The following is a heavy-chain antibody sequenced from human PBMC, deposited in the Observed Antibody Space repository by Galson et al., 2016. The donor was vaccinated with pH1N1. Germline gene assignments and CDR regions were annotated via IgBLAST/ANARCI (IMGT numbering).Heavy chain of an antibody. CDR3: ARSIPVTALYAFDL. Sequence: LSLTCAVSGYSIISGYYWGWVRQPPGKGLGWIGSIFHGGSTYYNPSLQSQVTISVDTSRNQFSLTLSSVTAADTALYYCARSIPVTALYAFDLWCQGTMVTVSS. D-gene: IGHD2-21*02. V-gene: IGHV4-38-2*01. J-gene: IGHJ3*01. CDR2: IFHGGST. CDR1: GYSIISGYY.